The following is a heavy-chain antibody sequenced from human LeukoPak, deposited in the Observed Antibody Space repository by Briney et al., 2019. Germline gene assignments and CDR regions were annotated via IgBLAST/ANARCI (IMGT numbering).Heavy chain of an antibody. Sequence: SETLSLTCTVSGGSISSYYWSWIRQPPGKGLEWIGYIYYCGSTNYNPSLKSRVTISVDTSKNQFSLKLSSVTAADTAVYYCARVHTMGYYFDYWGQGTLVTVSS. V-gene: IGHV4-59*01. D-gene: IGHD3-3*01. CDR1: GGSISSYY. CDR2: IYYCGST. J-gene: IGHJ4*02. CDR3: ARVHTMGYYFDY.